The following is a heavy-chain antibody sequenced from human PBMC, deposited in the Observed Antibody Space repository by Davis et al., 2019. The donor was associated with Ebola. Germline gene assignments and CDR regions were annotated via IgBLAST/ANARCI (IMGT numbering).Heavy chain of an antibody. V-gene: IGHV4-34*01. Sequence: MPGGSLRLSCAVYGGSFSGYYWSWIRQPPGKGLEWIGEINHSGSTNYNPSLKRRVTISVDTSKNQFSLKLSSVTAADTAVYYCAREKLNIVATILVGATFDYWGQGTLVTVSS. CDR1: GGSFSGYY. CDR3: AREKLNIVATILVGATFDY. J-gene: IGHJ4*02. CDR2: INHSGST. D-gene: IGHD5-12*01.